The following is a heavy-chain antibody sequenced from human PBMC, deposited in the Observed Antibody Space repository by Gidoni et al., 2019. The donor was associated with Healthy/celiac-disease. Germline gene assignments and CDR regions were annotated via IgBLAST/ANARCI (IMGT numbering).Heavy chain of an antibody. J-gene: IGHJ3*02. V-gene: IGHV3-30-3*01. CDR2: ISYDGSNK. CDR1: GFTFSSYA. CDR3: ARDDGYPGPLGAFDI. Sequence: QVQLVESGGGVVQPGRSLRLSCAASGFTFSSYAMHWVRKAPGKGLGWVAVISYDGSNKYYADSVKGRFTISRDNSKNTLYLQMNSLRAEDTAVYYCARDDGYPGPLGAFDIWGQGTMVTVSS. D-gene: IGHD6-25*01.